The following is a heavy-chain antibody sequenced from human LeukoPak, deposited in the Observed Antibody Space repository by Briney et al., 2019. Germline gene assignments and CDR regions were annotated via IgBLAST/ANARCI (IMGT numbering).Heavy chain of an antibody. CDR1: GFTFSSYA. CDR2: ISYDGSNK. J-gene: IGHJ4*02. CDR3: ARDYYDSSVYYKH. D-gene: IGHD3-22*01. V-gene: IGHV3-30*04. Sequence: GRSLRLSCAASGFTFSSYAMHWVRQAPGKGLEWVAVISYDGSNKYYADSVKGRFTISRDNSKNTLYLQMNSLRAEDTAVYYCARDYYDSSVYYKHWGQGTLVTVSS.